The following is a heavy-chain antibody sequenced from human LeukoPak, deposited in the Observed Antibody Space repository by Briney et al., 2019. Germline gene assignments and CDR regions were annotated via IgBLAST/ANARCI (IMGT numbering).Heavy chain of an antibody. CDR1: GYTITALS. CDR3: VYGSGN. Sequence: GASVKVSCKVSGYTITALSMHWVRQAPGKGLEWMGGFHPEDGETIYAQKFQGRVTMTEDTSTNIAYMELSSLRSEDTAVYYCVYGSGNWGQGTLVTVSS. V-gene: IGHV1-24*01. J-gene: IGHJ4*02. D-gene: IGHD3-10*01. CDR2: FHPEDGET.